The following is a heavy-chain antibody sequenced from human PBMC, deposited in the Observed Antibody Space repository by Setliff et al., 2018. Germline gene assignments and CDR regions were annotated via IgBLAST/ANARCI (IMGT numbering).Heavy chain of an antibody. D-gene: IGHD6-25*01. Sequence: VASVKVSCKASGYTFTYFGVSWLRLAPGQGLEWMGWISGHNGKTIIAPKFQGRVALTTDTGSDTAYMELRNLRSDDAAIYYCAKEPALSLTEGIRRSFCGYAFGVWGQGTTGNVSS. V-gene: IGHV1-18*01. CDR2: ISGHNGKT. CDR1: GYTFTYFG. CDR3: AKEPALSLTEGIRRSFCGYAFGV. J-gene: IGHJ6*01.